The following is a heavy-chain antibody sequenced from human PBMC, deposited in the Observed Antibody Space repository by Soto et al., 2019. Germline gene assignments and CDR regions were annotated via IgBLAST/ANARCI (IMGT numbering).Heavy chain of an antibody. CDR1: GFTFSNYY. D-gene: IGHD2-15*01. CDR3: ARRTYCSGGSCDTLAPWFDW. Sequence: QVQLVESGGGVVQPGGSLRLSCAASGFTFSNYYMHWVRQAPGKGLEWVAFIWDNASNKYYVDSVRGRFTVSRDNSKNTLLRQMNRLRVARTAVYYCARRTYCSGGSCDTLAPWFDWWGQGTLVTVSS. J-gene: IGHJ4*02. CDR2: IWDNASNK. V-gene: IGHV3-33*01.